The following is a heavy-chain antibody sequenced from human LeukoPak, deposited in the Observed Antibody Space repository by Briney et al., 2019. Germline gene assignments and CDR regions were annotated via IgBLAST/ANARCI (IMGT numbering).Heavy chain of an antibody. CDR3: ARGTSRTSPLSGYYRGYFDY. Sequence: GGSLRLSCAASGFTVSSNYMTWVRQAPVKGLEWVSIIYAGGMTYYADSVKGRFTIPRDNSKNMLYLQMNSLRAADTAVYYCARGTSRTSPLSGYYRGYFDYWGQGTLVTVSS. V-gene: IGHV3-66*02. CDR1: GFTVSSNY. D-gene: IGHD3-3*01. J-gene: IGHJ4*02. CDR2: IYAGGMT.